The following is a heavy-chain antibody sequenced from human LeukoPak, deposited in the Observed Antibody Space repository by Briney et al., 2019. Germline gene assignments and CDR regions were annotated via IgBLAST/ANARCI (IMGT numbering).Heavy chain of an antibody. CDR2: ISNDGHRA. CDR1: GFTFSSYP. D-gene: IGHD5-12*01. CDR3: AKSWLRLGGDY. V-gene: IGHV3-23*01. Sequence: AGGSLRLSCAASGFTFSSYPMDWVRQAPGKGLEWVSAISNDGHRAYYADSVKGRFTTSRDNSRNTLYLQLDSLRAEDTAVYYCAKSWLRLGGDYWGQGTLVTVSS. J-gene: IGHJ4*02.